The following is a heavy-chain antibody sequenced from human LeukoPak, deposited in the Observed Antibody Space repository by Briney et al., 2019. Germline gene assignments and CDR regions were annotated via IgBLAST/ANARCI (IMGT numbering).Heavy chain of an antibody. Sequence: GGSLRLSCAASGFTFSSYAMSWVRQAPGKGLEWVSAISGSGGSTYYADSVKGRFTISRDNSKNTLYLQMNSLRAEDTAVYYCAKDRKAEIYSTYFDYWGQGTLVTVSS. D-gene: IGHD6-13*01. CDR3: AKDRKAEIYSTYFDY. CDR1: GFTFSSYA. J-gene: IGHJ4*02. CDR2: ISGSGGST. V-gene: IGHV3-23*01.